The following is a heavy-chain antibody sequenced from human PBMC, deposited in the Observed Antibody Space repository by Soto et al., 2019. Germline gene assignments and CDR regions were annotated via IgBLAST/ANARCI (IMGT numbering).Heavy chain of an antibody. CDR3: ARAWSYGIAY. Sequence: SETLSLTCAVSGGSISSGGYSWSWIRQPPGKGLEWIGYIYHSGSTYYNPSLKSRVTISVDRSKNQFSLKLSSVTAADTAVYYSARAWSYGIAYWGQGTLVTVSS. CDR2: IYHSGST. D-gene: IGHD5-18*01. CDR1: GGSISSGGYS. V-gene: IGHV4-30-2*01. J-gene: IGHJ4*02.